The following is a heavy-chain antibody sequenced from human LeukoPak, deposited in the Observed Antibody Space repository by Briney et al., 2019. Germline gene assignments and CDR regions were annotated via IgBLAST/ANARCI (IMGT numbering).Heavy chain of an antibody. Sequence: GGSLRLSCAASGFTFSTYWMSWVRQAPGKGLEWVANIKQDGSEKYYVDSVKGRFTISRDNAKNSLYLQMNSLRAEDTAVYYCARDGTFTDYGDYGAYACWGQGTLVTVSS. V-gene: IGHV3-7*01. D-gene: IGHD4-17*01. J-gene: IGHJ4*02. CDR2: IKQDGSEK. CDR3: ARDGTFTDYGDYGAYAC. CDR1: GFTFSTYW.